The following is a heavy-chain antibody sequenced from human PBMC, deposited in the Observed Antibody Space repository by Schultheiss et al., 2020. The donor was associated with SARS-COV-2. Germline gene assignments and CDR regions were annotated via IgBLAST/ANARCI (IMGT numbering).Heavy chain of an antibody. CDR3: AAERYSSGWFDL. V-gene: IGHV1-69*10. D-gene: IGHD6-19*01. Sequence: SVKVSCKASGGTFSSYAISWVRQAPGQGLEWMGGIIPILGIPNYAQKFQERVTITRDMSTSTAYMELSSLRSEDTAVYYCAAERYSSGWFDLWGRGTLVTVSS. CDR1: GGTFSSYA. CDR2: IIPILGIP. J-gene: IGHJ2*01.